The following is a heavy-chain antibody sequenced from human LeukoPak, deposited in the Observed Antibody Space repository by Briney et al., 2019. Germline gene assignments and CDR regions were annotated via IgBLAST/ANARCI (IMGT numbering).Heavy chain of an antibody. CDR3: ASGLGVYYDSSGYELGY. J-gene: IGHJ4*02. CDR1: GGSISSGSYY. CDR2: IYTSGST. D-gene: IGHD3-22*01. Sequence: SQTLSLTCTVSGGSISSGSYYWSWIRQPAGQGLEWIGRIYTSGSTNYNPSLKSRVTISVDTSKNQFSLKPSSVTAADTAVYYCASGLGVYYDSSGYELGYWGQGTLVTVSS. V-gene: IGHV4-61*02.